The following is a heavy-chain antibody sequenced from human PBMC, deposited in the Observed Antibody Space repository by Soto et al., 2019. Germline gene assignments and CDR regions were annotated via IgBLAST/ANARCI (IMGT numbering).Heavy chain of an antibody. CDR3: AKVSLGALTFTDYYYYGLDV. D-gene: IGHD1-26*01. V-gene: IGHV3-23*01. Sequence: GGSLRLSCASSGFTFSTYAMNWVRQAPGKGLEWVSAISGGGGTTYSADSVKGRVTISRDNSKNTLYLQMNSLRAEDTAVYYCAKVSLGALTFTDYYYYGLDVWGQGTTVTVSS. CDR2: ISGGGGTT. CDR1: GFTFSTYA. J-gene: IGHJ6*02.